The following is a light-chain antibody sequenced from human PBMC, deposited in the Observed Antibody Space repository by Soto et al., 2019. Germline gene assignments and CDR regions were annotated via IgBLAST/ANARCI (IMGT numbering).Light chain of an antibody. J-gene: IGKJ1*01. V-gene: IGKV3-15*01. CDR1: ETVATN. CDR3: QQYFEWPPMT. Sequence: VMTQSPATLSVSPGERATLSCWASETVATNLAWYQQTPGQAPRLLISGASTRAAEISDRFRGSGSGTEFTLTISSLRSEDSGIYYCQQYFEWPPMTFGQGTKVEI. CDR2: GAS.